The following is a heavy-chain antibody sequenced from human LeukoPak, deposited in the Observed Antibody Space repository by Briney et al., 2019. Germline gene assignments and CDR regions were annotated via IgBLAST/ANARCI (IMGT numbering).Heavy chain of an antibody. CDR2: YHPEDGEI. CDR1: GYSLTEVA. Sequence: ASVKVSCKVSGYSLTEVAMHWVRQAPAKGLEWMGGYHPEDGEILYAQKFQGRVTMTEDTSTDTAYMELSSLRSDDTAVYYCARGRTMVRGALVGYWGQGTLVTVSS. CDR3: ARGRTMVRGALVGY. V-gene: IGHV1-24*01. D-gene: IGHD3-10*01. J-gene: IGHJ4*02.